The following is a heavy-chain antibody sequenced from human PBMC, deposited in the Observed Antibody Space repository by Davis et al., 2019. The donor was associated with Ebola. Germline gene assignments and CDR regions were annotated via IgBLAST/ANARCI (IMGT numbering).Heavy chain of an antibody. Sequence: PSETLSLTCTVSGGSISSYYWSWIRQPPGKGLEWIGYIYYSGSTNYNPSLKSRVTISVDTSKNQFSLKLSSVTAADTAVYYCAREGYSSSWWGDRAYYYGMDVWGQGTTVTVSS. CDR3: AREGYSSSWWGDRAYYYGMDV. D-gene: IGHD6-13*01. CDR2: IYYSGST. CDR1: GGSISSYY. V-gene: IGHV4-59*01. J-gene: IGHJ6*02.